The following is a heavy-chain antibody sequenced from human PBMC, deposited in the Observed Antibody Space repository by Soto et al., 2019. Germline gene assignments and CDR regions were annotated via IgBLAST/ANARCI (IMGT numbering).Heavy chain of an antibody. Sequence: ASVKVSCKASGDTLTVYYIHWVRQAPGQGLEWTGWINPNSGATNYAQKFQGRVTMTRDTSISTAYMDLSRLRSDDTAVYYCAGGVLSGTYYNWFDPWGQGTLVTVSS. CDR1: GDTLTVYY. D-gene: IGHD1-26*01. CDR3: AGGVLSGTYYNWFDP. CDR2: INPNSGAT. J-gene: IGHJ5*02. V-gene: IGHV1-2*02.